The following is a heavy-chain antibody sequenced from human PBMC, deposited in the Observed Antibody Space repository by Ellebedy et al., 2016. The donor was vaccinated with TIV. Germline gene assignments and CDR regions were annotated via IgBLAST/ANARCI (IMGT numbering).Heavy chain of an antibody. Sequence: GESLKISCAASGFTFSSYWMSWVRQAPGKGLEWVSLISGDGGSTYYADSVKGRFTISRDNSKNSLYLQMNSLRTEDTALYYCAKDLAGYSGYGVQYYYYGMDVWGQGTTVTVSS. CDR1: GFTFSSYW. V-gene: IGHV3-43*02. CDR2: ISGDGGST. J-gene: IGHJ6*02. CDR3: AKDLAGYSGYGVQYYYYGMDV. D-gene: IGHD5-12*01.